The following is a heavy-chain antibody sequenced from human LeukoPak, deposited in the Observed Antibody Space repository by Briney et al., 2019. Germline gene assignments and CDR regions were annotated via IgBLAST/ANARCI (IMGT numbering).Heavy chain of an antibody. CDR2: ISSSSSYI. CDR1: GFTFSSYW. Sequence: GGSLRLSCAASGFTFSSYWMHWVRQAPGKGLEWVSSISSSSSYIYYADSVKGRFTISRDNAKNSLYLQMNSLRAEDTAVYYCARDPPVYYYDSSGYDAFDIWGQGTMVTVPS. CDR3: ARDPPVYYYDSSGYDAFDI. D-gene: IGHD3-22*01. J-gene: IGHJ3*02. V-gene: IGHV3-21*01.